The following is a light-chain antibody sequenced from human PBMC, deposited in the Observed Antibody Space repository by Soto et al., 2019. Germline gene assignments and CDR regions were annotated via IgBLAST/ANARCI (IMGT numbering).Light chain of an antibody. CDR1: QGISGW. V-gene: IGKV1-12*01. J-gene: IGKJ4*01. Sequence: MQMTQSPSSVSASVGDRVTITCRASQGISGWLAWYQQKPGKAPKLLIYATSTLQSGVPPRFSGSASGTDFTLTISSLQPEDFATYYCLQSNNFPPLTFGGGTKVESK. CDR3: LQSNNFPPLT. CDR2: ATS.